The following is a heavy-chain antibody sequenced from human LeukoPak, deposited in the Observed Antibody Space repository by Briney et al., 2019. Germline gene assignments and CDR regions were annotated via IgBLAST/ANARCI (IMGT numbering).Heavy chain of an antibody. CDR2: INHSGST. Sequence: SETLSLTCTVSGGSISSGGYYWSWIRQPPGKGLEWIGEINHSGSTNYNPSLKSRVTISVDTSKNQFSLKLSSVTAADTAVYYCARVSLAVIHNYYYGMDVWGEGTTVTVSS. J-gene: IGHJ6*04. CDR3: ARVSLAVIHNYYYGMDV. D-gene: IGHD6-19*01. V-gene: IGHV4-39*07. CDR1: GGSISSGGYY.